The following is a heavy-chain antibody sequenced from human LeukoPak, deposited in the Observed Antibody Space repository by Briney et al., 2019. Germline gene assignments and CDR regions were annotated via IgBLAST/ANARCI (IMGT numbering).Heavy chain of an antibody. V-gene: IGHV1-69*13. CDR1: GGTFSSYA. CDR2: IIPIFGTA. J-gene: IGHJ4*02. D-gene: IGHD3-3*01. CDR3: ARNHNDFRSGYYTAYYFDY. Sequence: ASVKVSCKASGGTFSSYAISWVRQAPGQGLEWMGGIIPIFGTANYAQKFQGRVTITADESTSTAYMELSSLTSEDTAVYYCARNHNDFRSGYYTAYYFDYWGQGTLVTVSS.